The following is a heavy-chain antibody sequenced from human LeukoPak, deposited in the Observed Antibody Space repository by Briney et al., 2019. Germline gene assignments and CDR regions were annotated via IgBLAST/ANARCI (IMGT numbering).Heavy chain of an antibody. J-gene: IGHJ5*02. V-gene: IGHV4-59*01. CDR1: GGSISGDY. CDR3: ARAVNLKVGATSLGRGEGSDP. CDR2: ISYSEST. Sequence: PSETLSLTCTVSGGSISGDYWSWIRQPPGKGLEWIGWIGYISYSESTNYNPSLKSRVTLSVDTSKNQFSLKVRSVTAADTAVYYCARAVNLKVGATSLGRGEGSDPWGQGTLVTVSS. D-gene: IGHD1-26*01.